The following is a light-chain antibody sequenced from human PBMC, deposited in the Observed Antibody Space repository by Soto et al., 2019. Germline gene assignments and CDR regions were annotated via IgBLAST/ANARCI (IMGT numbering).Light chain of an antibody. CDR3: SSYTSSTTLVV. J-gene: IGLJ2*01. CDR2: EVS. V-gene: IGLV2-14*01. Sequence: QSALTQPASVSGSPGQSITISCTGTSRDVGGYNFVSWYQQHPGKAPKLMIYEVSKRPSGVSNRFSGSKSGSTATLTISGLQAEDEADYYCSSYTSSTTLVVFGGGTKLTVL. CDR1: SRDVGGYNF.